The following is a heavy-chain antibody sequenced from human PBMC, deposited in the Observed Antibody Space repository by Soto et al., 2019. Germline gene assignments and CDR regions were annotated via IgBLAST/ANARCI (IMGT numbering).Heavy chain of an antibody. CDR2: IYNSGTP. D-gene: IGHD6-13*01. V-gene: IGHV4-59*01. J-gene: IGHJ4*02. Sequence: QVQLQESGPGLVKPSKTLSLTCTVSGASISSYYWSWIRQPPGKGLEWIGYIYNSGTPNYNPSLPSRVPMSIVTAKNQFALRLGSVTAAGTALYDCARGPGTYSTSWYGADWGQGTLVTVSS. CDR1: GASISSYY. CDR3: ARGPGTYSTSWYGAD.